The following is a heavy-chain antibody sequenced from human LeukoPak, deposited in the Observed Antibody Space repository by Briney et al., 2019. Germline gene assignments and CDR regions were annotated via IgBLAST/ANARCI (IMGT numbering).Heavy chain of an antibody. D-gene: IGHD1-7*01. CDR2: IYTSGST. J-gene: IGHJ3*02. Sequence: PSETLSLTCTVSGGSISSGSYYWSWIRQPAGKGLEWIGRIYTSGSTNYNPSLKSRVTISVDTSKNQFSLKLSSVTAADTAVYYCASGITGTGTDAFDIWGQGTMVTVSS. CDR1: GGSISSGSYY. V-gene: IGHV4-61*02. CDR3: ASGITGTGTDAFDI.